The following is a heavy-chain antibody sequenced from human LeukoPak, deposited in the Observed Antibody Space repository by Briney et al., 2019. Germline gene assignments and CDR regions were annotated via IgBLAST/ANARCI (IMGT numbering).Heavy chain of an antibody. D-gene: IGHD3-22*01. Sequence: ASVKVSCKASGYTFTSYGISWVRQAPGQGLEWMGWISAYNGNTNYAQKLQGRVTMTTDTSTSTAYMELRSLRSDDTAVYYCARDSDYYDSSGYSPLFDYWGQGTLVTVSS. CDR1: GYTFTSYG. J-gene: IGHJ4*02. CDR2: ISAYNGNT. V-gene: IGHV1-18*01. CDR3: ARDSDYYDSSGYSPLFDY.